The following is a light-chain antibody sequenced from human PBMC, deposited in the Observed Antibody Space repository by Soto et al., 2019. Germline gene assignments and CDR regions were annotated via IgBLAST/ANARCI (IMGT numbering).Light chain of an antibody. CDR3: QQYLTWHLT. CDR2: GAS. CDR1: QNVRAY. Sequence: EIVMTQSPATLSLSPGERALLSCRASQNVRAYLAWYQQKPGQAPRLLIYGASTRATAVAPRFSGSGSGTDFTLIISSLQSEDFGIYYCQQYLTWHLTFGGGTRVDVK. J-gene: IGKJ4*01. V-gene: IGKV3-15*01.